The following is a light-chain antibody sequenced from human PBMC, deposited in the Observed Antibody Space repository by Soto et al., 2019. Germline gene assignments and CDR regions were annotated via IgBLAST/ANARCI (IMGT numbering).Light chain of an antibody. CDR1: QAITNN. CDR2: DAS. CDR3: QQYENLPT. Sequence: DIHLTQSPSSLSASVGDRVTITCRASQAITNNLAWYQQKPGRAPKLLIYDASNLEAGVPSRFRGSGSGTDFTFTISRLQPEDIATYYCQQYENLPTFGQGTRLEIK. V-gene: IGKV1-33*01. J-gene: IGKJ5*01.